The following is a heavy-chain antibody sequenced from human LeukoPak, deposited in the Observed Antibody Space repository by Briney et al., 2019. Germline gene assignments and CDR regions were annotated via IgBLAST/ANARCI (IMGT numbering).Heavy chain of an antibody. CDR2: ISSSGSTI. CDR3: ARVTEQWLVQLLDY. D-gene: IGHD6-19*01. J-gene: IGHJ4*02. Sequence: PGGSLRLSCAASGFTFSSYEMNWVRQAPGKGLEWVSYISSSGSTIYYADSVKGRFTISRDNAKNSLYLQMNSLRAEDTAVYYCARVTEQWLVQLLDYWGQGTLVTVSS. CDR1: GFTFSSYE. V-gene: IGHV3-48*03.